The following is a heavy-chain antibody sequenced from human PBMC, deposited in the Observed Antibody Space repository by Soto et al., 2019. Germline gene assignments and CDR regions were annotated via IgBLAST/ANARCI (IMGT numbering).Heavy chain of an antibody. V-gene: IGHV1-18*01. D-gene: IGHD2-8*01. CDR1: GYTFTRYG. J-gene: IGHJ6*02. CDR3: AKNGQPPYYYYGLDV. Sequence: ASVKVSCNASGYTFTRYGISWERQTPGQGLERMGWISGYNGDTNYAQKFQDRVSMTIDTSTGTAYMELRSLTSDDTAIYYCAKNGQPPYYYYGLDVWGQG. CDR2: ISGYNGDT.